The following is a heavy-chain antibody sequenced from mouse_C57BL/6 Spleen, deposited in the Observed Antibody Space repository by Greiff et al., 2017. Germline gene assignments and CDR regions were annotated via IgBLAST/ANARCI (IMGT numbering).Heavy chain of an antibody. D-gene: IGHD2-5*01. Sequence: VQLQQSGPVLVKPGASVKMSCKASGYTFTDYYMNWVKQSHGKSLEWIGVINPYNGGTSYNQKFKGKATLTVDKSSSTAYMELNSLTSEDSAVYYCARESNYEDWYFDVWGTGTTVTVSS. J-gene: IGHJ1*03. CDR3: ARESNYEDWYFDV. V-gene: IGHV1-19*01. CDR1: GYTFTDYY. CDR2: INPYNGGT.